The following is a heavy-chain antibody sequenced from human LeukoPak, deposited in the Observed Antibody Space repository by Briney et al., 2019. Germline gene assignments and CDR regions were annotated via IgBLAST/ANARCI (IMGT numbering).Heavy chain of an antibody. D-gene: IGHD3-16*02. CDR2: IYTSGST. Sequence: SETLSLTCTVSGGSISSYYWSWIRQPAGKGLEWIGRIYTSGSTNYNPSLKSRVTMSADTSKNQFSLKLSSVTAADTAVYYCARGPLTFGGVIVIDDAFDIWGQGTMVTVSS. V-gene: IGHV4-4*07. J-gene: IGHJ3*02. CDR3: ARGPLTFGGVIVIDDAFDI. CDR1: GGSISSYY.